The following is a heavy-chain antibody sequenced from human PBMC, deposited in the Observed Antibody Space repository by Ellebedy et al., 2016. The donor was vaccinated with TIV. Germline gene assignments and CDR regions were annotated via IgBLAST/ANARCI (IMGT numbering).Heavy chain of an antibody. J-gene: IGHJ4*02. CDR2: IRQDGGER. V-gene: IGHV3-7*01. CDR1: GFTFRTYW. Sequence: GESLKISXAASGFTFRTYWMSWVRQAPGKGLEWVANIRQDGGERYYVDSVKGRFTISRDNAKNSLFLQMISLRAEDTAVYYCVRVTLVRGVSYYFDYWGQGTLVTVSS. D-gene: IGHD3-10*01. CDR3: VRVTLVRGVSYYFDY.